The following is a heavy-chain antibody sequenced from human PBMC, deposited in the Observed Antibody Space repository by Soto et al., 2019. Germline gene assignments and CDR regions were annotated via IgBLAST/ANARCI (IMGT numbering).Heavy chain of an antibody. V-gene: IGHV1-69*13. CDR1: GGTFSSYA. Sequence: SVKVSCKASGGTFSSYAISWVRQAPGQGLEWMGGIIPIFGTANYAQKFQGRVTIAADESTSTAYMGLSSLRSEDTAVYYCARVDYYILTGFDYWGQGTLVTVSS. D-gene: IGHD3-9*01. J-gene: IGHJ4*02. CDR2: IIPIFGTA. CDR3: ARVDYYILTGFDY.